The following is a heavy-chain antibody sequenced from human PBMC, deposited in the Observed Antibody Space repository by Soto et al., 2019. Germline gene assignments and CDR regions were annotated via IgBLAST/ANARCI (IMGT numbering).Heavy chain of an antibody. J-gene: IGHJ6*02. Sequence: GASVKVSCKVSGDTLTELSMHWVRQAPGKGLEWMGGFDPEDGETIYAQKFQGRVTMTEDTSTDTAYMELSSLRSEDTAVYYCGVGYCSGGSCPAGSYYYYGMDVWGQGTTVTVSS. CDR2: FDPEDGET. CDR3: GVGYCSGGSCPAGSYYYYGMDV. CDR1: GDTLTELS. D-gene: IGHD2-15*01. V-gene: IGHV1-24*01.